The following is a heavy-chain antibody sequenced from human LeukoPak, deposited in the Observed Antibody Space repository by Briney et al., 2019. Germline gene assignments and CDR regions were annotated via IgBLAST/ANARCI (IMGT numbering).Heavy chain of an antibody. CDR1: GFTFSSYS. D-gene: IGHD3-10*01. V-gene: IGHV3-21*01. CDR2: ISSSSRYI. J-gene: IGHJ6*02. CDR3: AVPRIGNYYGMDV. Sequence: PGGSLRLSCAASGFTFSSYSLNWVRQAPGKGLEWVSSISSSSRYISYADSLKGRLTISRDNAKSSLYLQMTSLRAEDTAVYYCAVPRIGNYYGMDVWGQGTTVTVSS.